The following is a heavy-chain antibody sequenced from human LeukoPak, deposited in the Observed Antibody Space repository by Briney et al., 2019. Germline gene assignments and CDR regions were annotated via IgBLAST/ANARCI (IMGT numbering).Heavy chain of an antibody. CDR1: GFTFSFHA. CDR2: ISGSGKNI. CDR3: AKQQWLGYFDY. D-gene: IGHD6-19*01. V-gene: IGHV3-23*01. Sequence: GGSLRLSCVASGFTFSFHAMSWVRQAPGKGLEWVSAISGSGKNIYYADSVKGRFTISRDNSKNTLYLQMNSLRAEDTAVYYCAKQQWLGYFDYWGQGTLVTVSS. J-gene: IGHJ4*02.